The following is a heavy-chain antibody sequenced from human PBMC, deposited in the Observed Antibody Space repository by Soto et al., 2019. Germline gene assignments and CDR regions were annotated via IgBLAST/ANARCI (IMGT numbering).Heavy chain of an antibody. Sequence: EVQLVESGGGLVKPGGSLRLSCAASGFTFSSYSMNWVRQAPGKGLEWVSSISSSSSHIYYADSVKGRFTISRDNAKNSLYLQMNSLRAEDTAVYYCARVVVGYFDYWGQGTLVTVSS. CDR2: ISSSSSHI. D-gene: IGHD2-2*01. J-gene: IGHJ4*02. V-gene: IGHV3-21*01. CDR3: ARVVVGYFDY. CDR1: GFTFSSYS.